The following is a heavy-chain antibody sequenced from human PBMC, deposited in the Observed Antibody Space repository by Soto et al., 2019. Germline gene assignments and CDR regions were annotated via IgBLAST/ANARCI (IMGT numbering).Heavy chain of an antibody. J-gene: IGHJ4*02. CDR2: ISSSSSTI. CDR3: ARGAYYYDSSGLSY. Sequence: PGGSLRFSCAASGFTFSSYSMNWVRQAPGKGLEWVSYISSSSSTIYYADSVKGRFTISRDNAKNSLYLQMNSLRAEDTAVYYCARGAYYYDSSGLSYWGQGTLVTSPQ. V-gene: IGHV3-48*01. D-gene: IGHD3-22*01. CDR1: GFTFSSYS.